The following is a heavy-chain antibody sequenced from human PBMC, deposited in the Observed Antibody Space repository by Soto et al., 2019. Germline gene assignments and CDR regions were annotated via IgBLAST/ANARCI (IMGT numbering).Heavy chain of an antibody. CDR2: ISAYNGNT. D-gene: IGHD2-21*02. CDR1: GYTFTSYG. V-gene: IGHV1-18*01. CDR3: ARVLFKVTHHWFEP. Sequence: GASVKVSCKASGYTFTSYGISCVRQAPGQGLEWMGWISAYNGNTNYAQKLQGRVTMTTDASTSTAYMELRSLRSDDTAVYYCARVLFKVTHHWFEPWGQGTLVTVSS. J-gene: IGHJ5*02.